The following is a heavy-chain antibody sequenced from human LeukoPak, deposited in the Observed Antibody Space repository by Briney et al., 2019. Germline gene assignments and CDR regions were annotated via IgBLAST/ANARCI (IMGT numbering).Heavy chain of an antibody. Sequence: PGGSLRFSCAASGFTFRSYAMSWVRQAPGKGLEWVSALSGSGDKTFYADSVKGRFTISRDNAKNTLYLQMRSLMTEDTAVYYCAKAQNYAFDSWGQGPLVTVSS. J-gene: IGHJ4*02. CDR1: GFTFRSYA. D-gene: IGHD2-2*01. V-gene: IGHV3-23*01. CDR3: AKAQNYAFDS. CDR2: LSGSGDKT.